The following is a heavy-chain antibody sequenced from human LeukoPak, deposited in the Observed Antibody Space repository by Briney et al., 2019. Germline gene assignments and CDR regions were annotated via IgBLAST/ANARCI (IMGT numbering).Heavy chain of an antibody. CDR1: GGSISSYY. D-gene: IGHD3-22*01. CDR2: IYYSGST. J-gene: IGHJ3*02. V-gene: IGHV4-59*08. CDR3: ARTNSSGYIGAFDI. Sequence: SETLSLTCTVSGGSISSYYWSWIRQPPGKGLEWIGYIYYSGSTNYNPSLKSRVTISVDTSKNQSSLKLSSVTAADTAVHYCARTNSSGYIGAFDIWGQGTMVTVSS.